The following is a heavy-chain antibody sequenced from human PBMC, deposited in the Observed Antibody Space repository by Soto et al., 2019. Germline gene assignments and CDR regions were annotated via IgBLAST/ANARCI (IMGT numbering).Heavy chain of an antibody. D-gene: IGHD5-12*01. CDR3: ALRFGTA. CDR2: IYYSGTT. CDR1: GASISSGDYY. Sequence: SETLSLTCTVSGASISSGDYYWTWIRQPPGKGLEWIGYIYYSGTTYYNPSLKSRVSISLDTSKNRFSLKLTSVTAADMGVYYCALRFGTAWGQGTTVTVSS. J-gene: IGHJ6*02. V-gene: IGHV4-30-4*01.